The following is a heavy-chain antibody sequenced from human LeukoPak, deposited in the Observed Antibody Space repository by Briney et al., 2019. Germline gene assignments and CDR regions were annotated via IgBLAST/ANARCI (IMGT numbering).Heavy chain of an antibody. CDR3: ARGTRDSSATPPVY. D-gene: IGHD6-25*01. Sequence: ASVTVSCKASGYDFLDYYMHWVRQPPGQGLEWMGWINPKNSDPNYAPKFQDRVTMTRDTSITTVYMDLSGLMSDGTATYYCARGTRDSSATPPVYWGQGTLVSVSS. CDR1: GYDFLDYY. CDR2: INPKNSDP. V-gene: IGHV1-2*02. J-gene: IGHJ4*02.